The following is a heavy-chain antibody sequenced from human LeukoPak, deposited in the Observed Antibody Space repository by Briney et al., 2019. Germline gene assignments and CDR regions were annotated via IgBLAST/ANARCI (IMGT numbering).Heavy chain of an antibody. CDR2: ISSSSSYI. D-gene: IGHD2-2*02. CDR1: GFSFSSYS. CDR3: ARDECSSTSCYIDY. V-gene: IGHV3-21*01. J-gene: IGHJ4*02. Sequence: GGSLRLSCAGSGFSFSSYSMNWVRQAPGKGLEWVSSISSSSSYIYYADSVKGRFTISRDNAKNSLYLQMNSLRAEDTAVYYCARDECSSTSCYIDYWGQGTLVTVSS.